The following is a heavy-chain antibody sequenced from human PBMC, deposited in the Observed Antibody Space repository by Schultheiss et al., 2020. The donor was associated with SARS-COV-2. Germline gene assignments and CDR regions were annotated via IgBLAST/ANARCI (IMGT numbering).Heavy chain of an antibody. CDR1: GGSISSGDYY. V-gene: IGHV4-30-4*01. CDR3: AREGCSGGSCYSAATRYFDL. Sequence: SETLSLTCTVSGGSISSGDYYWSWIRQPPGKGLEWIGYIYYSGSTYYNPSLKSRVTISVDRSKNQFSLKLSSVTAADTAVYYCAREGCSGGSCYSAATRYFDLWGRGTLVTVSS. CDR2: IYYSGST. D-gene: IGHD2-15*01. J-gene: IGHJ2*01.